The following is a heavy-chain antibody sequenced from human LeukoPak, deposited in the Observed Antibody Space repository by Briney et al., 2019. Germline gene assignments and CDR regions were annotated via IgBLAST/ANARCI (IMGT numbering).Heavy chain of an antibody. CDR1: GFTFSSYA. CDR3: AKGTGSGSSNWFDP. J-gene: IGHJ5*02. Sequence: GGSPRLSCAASGFTFSSYAMNWVRQAPGKGLEWVSGITGSGGSTYYADSVKGRFTISRDNSKSTLYLQMNSLRAEDTAVYYCAKGTGSGSSNWFDPWGQGTLVTVSS. CDR2: ITGSGGST. V-gene: IGHV3-23*01. D-gene: IGHD3-10*01.